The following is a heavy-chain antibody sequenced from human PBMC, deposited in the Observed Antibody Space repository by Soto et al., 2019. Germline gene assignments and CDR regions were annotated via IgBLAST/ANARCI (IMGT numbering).Heavy chain of an antibody. D-gene: IGHD3-10*01. CDR1: GGSISSSSYY. Sequence: QLQLQESGPGLVKPSETLSLTCTVSGGSISSSSYYWGWIRQPPGKGLEWIGSIYYSGSTYYNPSLKSRVTISVDTSKNQFSLKLSSVTAADTAVYYCARLSVGAWFGENITPPFDPWGQGTLVTVSS. J-gene: IGHJ5*02. V-gene: IGHV4-39*01. CDR3: ARLSVGAWFGENITPPFDP. CDR2: IYYSGST.